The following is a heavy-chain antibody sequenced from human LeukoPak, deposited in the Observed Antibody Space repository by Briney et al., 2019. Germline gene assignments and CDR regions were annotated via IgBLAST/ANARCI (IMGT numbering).Heavy chain of an antibody. CDR3: ARSRPPTYYYDSSGRAAFDY. J-gene: IGHJ4*02. V-gene: IGHV1-69*04. CDR1: GGTFSSYA. CDR2: IIPILGIA. D-gene: IGHD3-22*01. Sequence: SVKVSCKASGGTFSSYAISWVRQAPGQGLEWMGRIIPILGIANYAQKFQGRVTITADKSTSTAYMELSSLRSEDTAVYYCARSRPPTYYYDSSGRAAFDYWGQGTLVTVSS.